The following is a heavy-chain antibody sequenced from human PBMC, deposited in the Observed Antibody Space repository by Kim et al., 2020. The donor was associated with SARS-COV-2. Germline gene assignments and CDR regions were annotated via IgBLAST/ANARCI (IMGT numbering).Heavy chain of an antibody. J-gene: IGHJ3*02. CDR3: ARDTPGQKAYDI. V-gene: IGHV6-1*01. Sequence: SAKSRMTINADTSKNQFALQLNSVSPEDTAVYYCARDTPGQKAYDIWGQGTMVTVSS.